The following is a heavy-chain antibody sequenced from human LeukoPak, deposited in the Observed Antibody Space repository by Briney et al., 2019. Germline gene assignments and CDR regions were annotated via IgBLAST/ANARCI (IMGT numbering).Heavy chain of an antibody. J-gene: IGHJ4*02. D-gene: IGHD3-16*02. CDR3: ARGGQIYDYVWGSYLEY. CDR1: GYTFTSYY. Sequence: ASVKVSCKASGYTFTSYYMHWVRQAPGQGLEWMGIINPSGGSTSYAQKFQGRVTMTRDTSMSTVYMELSRLTSDDTAVYYCARGGQIYDYVWGSYLEYWGQGTLVTVSS. V-gene: IGHV1-46*01. CDR2: INPSGGST.